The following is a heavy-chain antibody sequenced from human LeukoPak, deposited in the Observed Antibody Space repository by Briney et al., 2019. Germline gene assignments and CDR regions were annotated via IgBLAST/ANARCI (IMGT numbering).Heavy chain of an antibody. CDR2: ISYDGSNK. J-gene: IGHJ4*02. Sequence: PGGSLRLSCAASGFTFSSCSMTWVRQAPGKGLEWVAVISYDGSNKYYADSVKGRFTISRDNSKNTLYLQMNSLRAEDTAVYYCAKGLEYWGQGTLVTVSS. CDR1: GFTFSSCS. D-gene: IGHD5/OR15-5a*01. CDR3: AKGLEY. V-gene: IGHV3-30*18.